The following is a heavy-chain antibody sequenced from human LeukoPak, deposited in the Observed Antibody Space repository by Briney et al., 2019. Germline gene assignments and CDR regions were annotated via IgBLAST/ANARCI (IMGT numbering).Heavy chain of an antibody. J-gene: IGHJ4*02. CDR2: ISYDGSNK. CDR1: GFTFSSYA. D-gene: IGHD4-23*01. Sequence: QPGRSLRLSCAASGFTFSSYAMHWVRQAPGKGLEWVAVISYDGSNKYYADSVKGRFTISRDNSKNTLYLQMNSLRAEDTAVYYCAKDGYGGPYYFDYWGQGTLVTVSS. CDR3: AKDGYGGPYYFDY. V-gene: IGHV3-30-3*01.